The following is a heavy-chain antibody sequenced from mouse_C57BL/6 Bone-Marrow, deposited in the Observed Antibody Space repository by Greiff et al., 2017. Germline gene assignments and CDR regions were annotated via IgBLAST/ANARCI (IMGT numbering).Heavy chain of an antibody. CDR1: GYTFTSYG. D-gene: IGHD1-1*01. V-gene: IGHV1-81*01. J-gene: IGHJ2*01. Sequence: QVQLKESGAELARPGASVKLSCKASGYTFTSYGISWVKQRTGQGLEWIGEIYPRSGNTYYNEKFKGKATLTADKSSSTAYMELRSLTSEDSAVYFCARYGSSYKDYWGQGTTLTVSS. CDR2: IYPRSGNT. CDR3: ARYGSSYKDY.